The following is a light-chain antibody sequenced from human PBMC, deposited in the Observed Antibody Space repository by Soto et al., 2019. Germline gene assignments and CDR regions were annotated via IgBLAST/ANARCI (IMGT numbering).Light chain of an antibody. CDR1: SSNIGAGYD. J-gene: IGLJ2*01. Sequence: QSVLTQPPSVSGAPGQRVTISCTGSSSNIGAGYDVHWYQQLPGTAPKLLIYGNSNRPSGVPDRFTCSKSGNSASLAITGLQAEDEADYYCQSYDSNLSGSGGVFGGGTKLTVL. V-gene: IGLV1-40*01. CDR2: GNS. CDR3: QSYDSNLSGSGGV.